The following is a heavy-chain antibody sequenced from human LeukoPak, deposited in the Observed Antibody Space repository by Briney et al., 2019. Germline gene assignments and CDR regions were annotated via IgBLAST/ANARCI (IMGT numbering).Heavy chain of an antibody. D-gene: IGHD3-3*01. CDR3: ATDRGWRTSGYYLYYFEY. CDR2: IKHDGSEK. J-gene: IGHJ4*02. CDR1: GFIFTNYF. Sequence: PVGSLRLSCAASGFIFTNYFMSWVRPAPGKGREWVASIKHDGSEKYYVDSVRGRFTISRDNTMNSLYLQMSSLRAEDTAVYYCATDRGWRTSGYYLYYFEYWGQGTLVTYSS. V-gene: IGHV3-7*01.